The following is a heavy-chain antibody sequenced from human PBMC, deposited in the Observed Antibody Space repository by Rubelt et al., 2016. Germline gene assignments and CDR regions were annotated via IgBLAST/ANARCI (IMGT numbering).Heavy chain of an antibody. J-gene: IGHJ6*02. CDR1: GYTFTSYD. CDR3: AREATYYYEVYGMDV. D-gene: IGHD3-22*01. Sequence: KPGASVKVSCKASGYTFTSYDINWVRQATGQGLEWMGWMNPNSGNTGYAQKFQGRVTMTRNTSISTAYMELSSLRSEDTAVYYCAREATYYYEVYGMDVWGQGTTVTVSS. V-gene: IGHV1-8*01. CDR2: MNPNSGNT.